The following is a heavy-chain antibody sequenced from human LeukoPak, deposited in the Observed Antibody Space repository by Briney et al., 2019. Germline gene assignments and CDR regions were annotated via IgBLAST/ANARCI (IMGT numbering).Heavy chain of an antibody. V-gene: IGHV4-59*08. D-gene: IGHD5-18*01. CDR3: ASLGYNYGYALDY. CDR2: IYYTGST. Sequence: PPESLSLTCSVSGGSISSYYWSWIRQAPGKGLEWIGYIYYTGSTNYNPSLKSRVTISVDMSKNQFSLRLSSVTAADTAVYYCASLGYNYGYALDYWGQGTLVTVSS. J-gene: IGHJ4*02. CDR1: GGSISSYY.